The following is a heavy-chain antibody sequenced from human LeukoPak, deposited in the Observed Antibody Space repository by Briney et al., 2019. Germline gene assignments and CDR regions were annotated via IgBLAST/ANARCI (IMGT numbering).Heavy chain of an antibody. D-gene: IGHD6-19*01. V-gene: IGHV1-2*02. CDR3: ARTPAYSSGRGDY. CDR1: GYTFTGYY. Sequence: ASVKVSCKASGYTFTGYYMHWVRQAPGQGLEWMGWINPNSGGTNYAQKFQGRVTMTRDTSISTAYMELSRLRSDDTAVYYCARTPAYSSGRGDYWGQGTLVTVSP. CDR2: INPNSGGT. J-gene: IGHJ4*02.